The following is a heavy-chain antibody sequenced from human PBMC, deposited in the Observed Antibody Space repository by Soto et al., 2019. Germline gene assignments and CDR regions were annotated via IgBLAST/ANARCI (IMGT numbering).Heavy chain of an antibody. Sequence: EVQLVESGGGLVQPGRSLRLSCAASGFTFDDYAMHWVRQAPGKGLEWVSGISWNSGSIGYADSVKGRFTISRDNAKNSLHLQINSLRAEDTALYYCAKAGYGDYGPYYYYYYYMDVWGKGTTVTVSS. CDR1: GFTFDDYA. CDR2: ISWNSGSI. V-gene: IGHV3-9*01. J-gene: IGHJ6*03. D-gene: IGHD4-17*01. CDR3: AKAGYGDYGPYYYYYYYMDV.